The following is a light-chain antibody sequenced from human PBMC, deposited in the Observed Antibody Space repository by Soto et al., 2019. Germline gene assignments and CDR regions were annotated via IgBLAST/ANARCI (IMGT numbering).Light chain of an antibody. CDR1: QSISSY. V-gene: IGKV1-39*01. CDR2: AAS. CDR3: QQYKSYSPIT. J-gene: IGKJ5*01. Sequence: QMPQSPSSLSSSPGDRATITCRASQSISSYLNWYQQKPGKAPKLLIYAASTLQSGVPSRFSGSGSGTDFTLTISSLQTEDFATYYCQQYKSYSPITFGQGTRLEIK.